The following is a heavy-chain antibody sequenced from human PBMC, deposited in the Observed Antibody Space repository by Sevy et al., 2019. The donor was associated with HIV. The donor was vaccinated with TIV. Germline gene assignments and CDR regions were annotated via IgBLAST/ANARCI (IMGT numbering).Heavy chain of an antibody. CDR1: GYNLNNYY. J-gene: IGHJ4*02. CDR2: FDPEDDEK. V-gene: IGHV1-24*01. D-gene: IGHD3-22*01. Sequence: ASVKVSCKASGYNLNNYYMHWVRQAPGKGLEWMATFDPEDDEKIYAQKFQGRVTMTEDTSTDTAYMELSSLRSEDTAVYYCATTKDYYDSSGYPFDYWGQGTLVTVSS. CDR3: ATTKDYYDSSGYPFDY.